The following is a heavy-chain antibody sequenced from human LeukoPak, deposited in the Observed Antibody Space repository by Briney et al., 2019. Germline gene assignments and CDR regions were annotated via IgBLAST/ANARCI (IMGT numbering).Heavy chain of an antibody. CDR1: GYSISSGYY. CDR2: IYHSGST. D-gene: IGHD6-19*01. CDR3: AREAPAVAGNDAFDI. V-gene: IGHV4-38-2*02. J-gene: IGHJ3*02. Sequence: SETLSLTCTVSGYSISSGYYWGWIRQPPGKGLEWIGSIYHSGSTYYNPSLKSRVTISVDTSKNQFSLKLSSVTAADTAVYYCAREAPAVAGNDAFDIWGQGTMVTVSS.